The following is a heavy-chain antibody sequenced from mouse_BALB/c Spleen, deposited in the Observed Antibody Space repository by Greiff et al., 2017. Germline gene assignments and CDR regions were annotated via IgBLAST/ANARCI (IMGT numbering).Heavy chain of an antibody. V-gene: IGHV1-15*01. CDR2: IDPETGGT. Sequence: VQLQQSGAELVRPGASVTLSCKASGYTFTDYEMHWVKQTPVHGLEWIGAIDPETGGTAYNQKFKGKATLTADKSSSTAYMELRSLTSEDSAVYYCTNWDYWGQGTTRTVSS. J-gene: IGHJ2*01. CDR1: GYTFTDYE. CDR3: TNWDY. D-gene: IGHD4-1*01.